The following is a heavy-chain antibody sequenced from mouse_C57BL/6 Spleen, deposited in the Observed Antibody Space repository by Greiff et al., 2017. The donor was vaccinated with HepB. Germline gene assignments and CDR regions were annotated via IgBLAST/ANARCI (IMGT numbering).Heavy chain of an antibody. J-gene: IGHJ3*01. CDR1: GFTFSSYA. CDR2: ISSGGDYI. Sequence: DVHLVESGEGLVKPGGSLKLSCAASGFTFSSYAMSWVRQTPEKRLEWVAYISSGGDYIYYADTVKGRFTISRDNARNTLYLQMSSLKSEDTAMYYCTRDEINPFITTVVARGSWFAYWGQGTLVTVSA. V-gene: IGHV5-9-1*02. CDR3: TRDEINPFITTVVARGSWFAY. D-gene: IGHD1-1*01.